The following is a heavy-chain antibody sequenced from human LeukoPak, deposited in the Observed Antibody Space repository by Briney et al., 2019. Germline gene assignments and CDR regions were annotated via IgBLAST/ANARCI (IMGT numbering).Heavy chain of an antibody. CDR3: AREPQYYYDSSGCPRRLRAFDI. V-gene: IGHV4-34*01. D-gene: IGHD3-22*01. CDR2: INHSGST. CDR1: GGSFSGYY. J-gene: IGHJ3*02. Sequence: SETLSLTCAVYGGSFSGYYWSWIRQPPGKGLEWIGEINHSGSTNYNPSLKSRVTISVDRSKNQFSLKLSSVTAADTAVYYCAREPQYYYDSSGCPRRLRAFDIWGQGTMVTVS.